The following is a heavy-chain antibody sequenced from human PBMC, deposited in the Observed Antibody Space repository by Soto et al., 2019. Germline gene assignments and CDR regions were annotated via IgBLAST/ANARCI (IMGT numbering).Heavy chain of an antibody. J-gene: IGHJ6*02. V-gene: IGHV4-4*07. CDR3: ARLEQGAAYYYYYGMDV. D-gene: IGHD2-15*01. Sequence: TVSGGSISSYYWSWIRQPAGKGLEWIGRIYTSGSTNYNPSLKSRVTMSVDTSKNQFSLRLSSVTAADTAVYYCARLEQGAAYYYYYGMDVWGQGTTVTVSS. CDR2: IYTSGST. CDR1: GGSISSYY.